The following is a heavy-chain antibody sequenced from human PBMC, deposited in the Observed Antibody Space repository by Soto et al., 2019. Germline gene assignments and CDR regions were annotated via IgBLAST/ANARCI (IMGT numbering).Heavy chain of an antibody. Sequence: QLQLVQSGAEVREPGSSVKVSCKASGGTFSSYTVIRVRQAPGQGLEWMGGITPTLNIAKYAEKFQGRVTSTADESTSTVNMHLSSLRSEDTAVYFCARGYYSGSTPSSFDYWGQGTLVAVSS. J-gene: IGHJ4*02. D-gene: IGHD1-26*01. CDR3: ARGYYSGSTPSSFDY. CDR2: ITPTLNIA. V-gene: IGHV1-69*01. CDR1: GGTFSSYT.